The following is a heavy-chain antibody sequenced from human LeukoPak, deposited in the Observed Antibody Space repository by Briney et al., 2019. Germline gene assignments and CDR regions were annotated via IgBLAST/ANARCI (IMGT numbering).Heavy chain of an antibody. CDR1: GGSISSYY. CDR2: IYTSGST. V-gene: IGHV4-4*07. D-gene: IGHD3-10*01. CDR3: ARHYYGSGSLWFDP. J-gene: IGHJ5*02. Sequence: SETLSLTCTVSGGSISSYYWSWIRQPAGKGLEWIGRIYTSGSTNYNPSLKSRVTMSVDTSKNQFSLKLSSVTAADTAVYYCARHYYGSGSLWFDPWGQGTLVTVSS.